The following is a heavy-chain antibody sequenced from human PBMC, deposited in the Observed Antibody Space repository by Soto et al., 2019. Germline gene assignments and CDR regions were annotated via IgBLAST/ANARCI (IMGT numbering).Heavy chain of an antibody. CDR1: GGSMTGYY. CDR3: VKARLTIYGEVVDHWWFDP. CDR2: VYYSGNT. Sequence: QVQLQESGPRVVKPSETLSLTCTVSGGSMTGYYWTWIRQPPGKGLEGIGNVYYSGNTNYNPSLKSRVTMSVDTSRNQFSLNLSSVTAGDTAVYYCVKARLTIYGEVVDHWWFDPWGQGTLVNVSS. J-gene: IGHJ5*02. D-gene: IGHD4-17*01. V-gene: IGHV4-59*12.